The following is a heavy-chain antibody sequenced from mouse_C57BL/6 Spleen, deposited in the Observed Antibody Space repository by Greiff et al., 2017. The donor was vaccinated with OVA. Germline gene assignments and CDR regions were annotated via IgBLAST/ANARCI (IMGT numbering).Heavy chain of an antibody. D-gene: IGHD2-4*01. Sequence: EVKLEESGGGFVQPGGSMKLSCVASGFTFSNYWMNWVRQSPEKGLEWVAQIRLKSDNYATHYAESVKGRFTISRDDSKSSVYLQMNNLRAEDTGIYYCTVLGDYDEEVFAYWGQGTLVTVSA. CDR2: IRLKSDNYAT. CDR3: TVLGDYDEEVFAY. J-gene: IGHJ3*01. V-gene: IGHV6-3*01. CDR1: GFTFSNYW.